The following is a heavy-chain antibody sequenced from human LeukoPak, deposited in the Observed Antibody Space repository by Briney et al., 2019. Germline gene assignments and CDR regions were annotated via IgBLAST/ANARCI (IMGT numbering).Heavy chain of an antibody. CDR3: ARGPDPVVRGPRRAFDL. CDR1: GFTFNRHA. V-gene: IGHV3-30-3*01. J-gene: IGHJ3*01. Sequence: PGGSLRLSCVASGFTFNRHAMHWVRQAPGKGLEWVAVVSNDGSNQDYTDSVKGRFIISRDDSKSTVYLQMNSLRVDDTAMYYCARGPDPVVRGPRRAFDLWGQGTMVTVSS. D-gene: IGHD3-10*01. CDR2: VSNDGSNQ.